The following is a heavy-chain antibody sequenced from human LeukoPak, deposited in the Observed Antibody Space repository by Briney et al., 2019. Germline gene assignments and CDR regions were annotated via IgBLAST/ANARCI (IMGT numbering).Heavy chain of an antibody. J-gene: IGHJ4*02. Sequence: GGSLRLSCAASGFTFSSYAMSWVRQAPGKGLEWVSGISGSGGSTYHADSVKGRFTISRDNSNNTLYLQMNSLRAEDTAVYYCAKNFDGAAIAEVRAFDYWGQGTLVTVSS. D-gene: IGHD6-13*01. V-gene: IGHV3-23*01. CDR2: ISGSGGST. CDR1: GFTFSSYA. CDR3: AKNFDGAAIAEVRAFDY.